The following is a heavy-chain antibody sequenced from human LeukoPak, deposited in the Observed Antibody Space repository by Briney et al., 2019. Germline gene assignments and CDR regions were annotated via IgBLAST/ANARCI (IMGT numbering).Heavy chain of an antibody. Sequence: SETLSLTCTVSGGSISSYYWSWIRQPPGKGLEWIGYIYYSGSTNYNPSLKSRVTISVDTSKNQFSLKLSSVTAADTAVYYCARRGSSWDWFDPWGQGTLVTVSS. CDR3: ARRGSSWDWFDP. J-gene: IGHJ5*02. D-gene: IGHD6-13*01. CDR1: GGSISSYY. V-gene: IGHV4-59*08. CDR2: IYYSGST.